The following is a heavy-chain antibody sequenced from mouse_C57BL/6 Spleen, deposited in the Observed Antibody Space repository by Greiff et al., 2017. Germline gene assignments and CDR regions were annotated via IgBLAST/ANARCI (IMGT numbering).Heavy chain of an antibody. CDR2: VYPRSGNT. CDR1: GYTFTSYG. V-gene: IGHV1-81*01. CDR3: ARTDGYPDY. Sequence: LVESGAELARPGASVKLSCKASGYTFTSYGISWVKQRTGQGLEWIGEVYPRSGNTYYNEKFKGKATLTADKSSSTAYMELRSLTSEDSAVYFCARTDGYPDYWGQGTTLTVSS. J-gene: IGHJ2*01. D-gene: IGHD2-3*01.